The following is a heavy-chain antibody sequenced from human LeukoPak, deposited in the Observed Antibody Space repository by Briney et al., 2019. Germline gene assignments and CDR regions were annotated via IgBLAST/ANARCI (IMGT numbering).Heavy chain of an antibody. V-gene: IGHV3-48*02. CDR2: ISSSSSTI. CDR3: ARAIYGSGSYPWYYFDY. Sequence: GGSLSLSCAASGFTFSSYSMNWVRHAPGKGLEWVSYISSSSSTIYYEDSVKGRFTISRDNAKNSRYLQMNSLRDEDTAVDYCARAIYGSGSYPWYYFDYWGQGTLVTVSS. D-gene: IGHD3-10*01. CDR1: GFTFSSYS. J-gene: IGHJ4*02.